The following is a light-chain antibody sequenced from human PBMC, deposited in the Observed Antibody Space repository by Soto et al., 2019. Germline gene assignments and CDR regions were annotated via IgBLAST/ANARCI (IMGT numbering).Light chain of an antibody. V-gene: IGKV2-30*01. J-gene: IGKJ1*01. CDR2: MVS. CDR3: MQGTHWPWT. Sequence: DVVMTQSPLSLPVTLGQPASISCRSSQSLGYSDGNTYLSWFQQRPDQSPRRLIYMVSNRDSGVPDRFGGSGSGTDFTLKISRVEAEDVGIYYCMQGTHWPWTFGQGTKVDIK. CDR1: QSLGYSDGNTY.